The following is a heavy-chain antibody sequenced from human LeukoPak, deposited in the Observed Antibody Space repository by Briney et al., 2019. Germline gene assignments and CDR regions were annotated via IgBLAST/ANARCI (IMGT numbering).Heavy chain of an antibody. Sequence: ASVKVSCXASGYTFTGYYMHWVRQAPGQGLEWMGWINPNSGGTNYAQEFQGRVTMTRDTSISTAYMELSRLRSDDTAVYYCASLVPAPRGFDYWGQGTLVTVSS. CDR2: INPNSGGT. V-gene: IGHV1-2*02. D-gene: IGHD2-2*01. CDR1: GYTFTGYY. CDR3: ASLVPAPRGFDY. J-gene: IGHJ4*02.